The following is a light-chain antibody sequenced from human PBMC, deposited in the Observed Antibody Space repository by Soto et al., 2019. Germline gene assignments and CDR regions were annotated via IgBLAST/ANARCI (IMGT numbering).Light chain of an antibody. Sequence: QPVLTQSSSASASLGSSVKLTCTLSSGHSSYIIAWHQQQPGKAPRYLMKLEGSGSYNKWSGVPDRFSGSSSGADRYLTISDLQSDDEADYYCETWDSNTRVFGGGTKLTVL. CDR1: SGHSSYI. J-gene: IGLJ3*02. V-gene: IGLV4-60*03. CDR2: LEGSGSY. CDR3: ETWDSNTRV.